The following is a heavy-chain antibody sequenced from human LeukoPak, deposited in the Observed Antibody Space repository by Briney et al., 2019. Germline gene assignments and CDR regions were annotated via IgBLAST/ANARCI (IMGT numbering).Heavy chain of an antibody. CDR3: ARRGYSSSWSTLYYFDY. D-gene: IGHD6-13*01. CDR1: GGSISSSSYY. CDR2: IHYSGST. J-gene: IGHJ4*02. Sequence: SETLSLTCTVSGGSISSSSYYWGWIRQPPGKGLEWIGSIHYSGSTYYNPSLKSRVTISVDTSKNQFSLKLSSVTAADTAVYYCARRGYSSSWSTLYYFDYWGQGTLVTVSS. V-gene: IGHV4-39*01.